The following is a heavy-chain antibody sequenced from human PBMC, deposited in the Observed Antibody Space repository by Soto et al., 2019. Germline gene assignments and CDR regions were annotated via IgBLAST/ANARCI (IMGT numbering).Heavy chain of an antibody. J-gene: IGHJ3*02. CDR3: ARGQGADERGAFDI. Sequence: ESGGGLVKPGGSLRLSCAASGFTFSSYSMNWVRQAPGKGLEWVSSISSSSSYIYYADSVKGRFTISRDNAKNSLYLQMNSLRAEDTAVYYCARGQGADERGAFDIWGQGTMVTVSS. D-gene: IGHD1-1*01. CDR1: GFTFSSYS. V-gene: IGHV3-21*01. CDR2: ISSSSSYI.